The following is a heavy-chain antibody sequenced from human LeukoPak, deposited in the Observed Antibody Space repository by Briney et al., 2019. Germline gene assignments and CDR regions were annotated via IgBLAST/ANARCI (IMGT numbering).Heavy chain of an antibody. Sequence: PGGSLRLSCAASGFTFSSYAMSWVRQAPGKGLEWVSAISGSGGSTYYADSVKGRFTISRDNSKNTLYLQMNSLRAEDTAVYYCEKGYCYGDSPEPNFDFWGQGTLVTVSS. J-gene: IGHJ4*02. V-gene: IGHV3-23*01. D-gene: IGHD4-17*01. CDR1: GFTFSSYA. CDR2: ISGSGGST. CDR3: EKGYCYGDSPEPNFDF.